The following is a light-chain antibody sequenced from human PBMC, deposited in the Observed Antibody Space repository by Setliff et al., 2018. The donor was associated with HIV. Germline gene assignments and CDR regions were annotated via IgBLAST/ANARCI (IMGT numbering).Light chain of an antibody. CDR1: SSDVGGYSY. CDR2: EVT. Sequence: QSALAQPASVSGSPGQSIIISCTGTSSDVGGYSYVSWYQQHPGKAPKLIIYEVTNRPSGVSNRFSGSKSGNTASLTISGLQAEDEADYYCSSYAITNTLPFGTGTKVTVL. J-gene: IGLJ1*01. V-gene: IGLV2-14*01. CDR3: SSYAITNTLP.